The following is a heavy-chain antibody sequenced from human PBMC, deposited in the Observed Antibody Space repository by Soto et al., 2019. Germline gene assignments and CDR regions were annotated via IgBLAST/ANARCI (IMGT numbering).Heavy chain of an antibody. CDR3: VSWVYAHFDS. D-gene: IGHD6-13*01. CDR1: RFTSGYHS. V-gene: IGHV3-23*01. CDR2: TSSNGENT. J-gene: IGHJ4*01. Sequence: GGSLRLSCAASRFTSGYHSINWVRQAPGKGLEWVSTTSSNGENTHYADSVKGRFIISSDNSSNTVALQMNSLRVEDTAIYYCVSWVYAHFDSWGQGTLVAVSS.